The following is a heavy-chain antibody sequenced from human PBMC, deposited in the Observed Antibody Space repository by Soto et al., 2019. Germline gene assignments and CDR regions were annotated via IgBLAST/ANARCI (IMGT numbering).Heavy chain of an antibody. J-gene: IGHJ5*02. D-gene: IGHD2-2*02. V-gene: IGHV1-69*13. CDR1: GGTFSSYA. CDR2: IIPIFGTA. CDR3: ARSIPYCSSTSCYTSWFDP. Sequence: ASVKVSFKACGGTFSSYAISWLRQAPGQGLEWMGGIIPIFGTANYAQKFQGRVTITADESTSTAYMELSSLRSEDTAVYYCARSIPYCSSTSCYTSWFDPWGQGTLVTVSS.